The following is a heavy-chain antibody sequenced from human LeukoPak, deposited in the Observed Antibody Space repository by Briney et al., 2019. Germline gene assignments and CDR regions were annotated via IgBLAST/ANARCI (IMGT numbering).Heavy chain of an antibody. J-gene: IGHJ4*02. D-gene: IGHD6-6*01. Sequence: GASVKVSCKASGYTFTSYWIGWVRQMPGKGLEWMGIIYPGDSDTRYSPSFQGQVTISADKSISTAYLQWSSLKASDTAMYYCARRSSSVSSGYDYWGQGTLVTVSS. CDR2: IYPGDSDT. CDR3: ARRSSSVSSGYDY. CDR1: GYTFTSYW. V-gene: IGHV5-51*01.